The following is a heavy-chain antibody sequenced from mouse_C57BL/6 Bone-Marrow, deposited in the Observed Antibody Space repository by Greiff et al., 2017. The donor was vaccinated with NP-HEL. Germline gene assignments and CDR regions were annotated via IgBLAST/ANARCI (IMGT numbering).Heavy chain of an antibody. J-gene: IGHJ3*01. CDR1: GYTFTSYG. CDR3: ANPYYYGSSYRSWFAY. V-gene: IGHV1-81*01. Sequence: VQLVESGAELARPGASVKLSCKASGYTFTSYGISWVKQRTGQGLEWIGEIYPRSGNTYYNEKFKGKATLTADKSSSTAYMELRSLTSEGSAVYFCANPYYYGSSYRSWFAYWGQGTLVTVSA. CDR2: IYPRSGNT. D-gene: IGHD1-1*01.